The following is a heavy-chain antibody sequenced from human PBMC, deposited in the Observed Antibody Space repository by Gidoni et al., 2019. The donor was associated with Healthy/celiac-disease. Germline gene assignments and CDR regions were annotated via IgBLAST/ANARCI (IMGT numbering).Heavy chain of an antibody. J-gene: IGHJ3*02. Sequence: EVQLVESGGGLVQPGGSLRLSCAASGFTFSRYEMNWVRQAPGKGLDWVSYISSSGSTIYYADSVKGRFTISRDNAKNSLYLQMNSLRAEDTAVYYCARVGTYSGSDQAFDIWGQGTMVTVSS. D-gene: IGHD1-26*01. V-gene: IGHV3-48*03. CDR3: ARVGTYSGSDQAFDI. CDR1: GFTFSRYE. CDR2: ISSSGSTI.